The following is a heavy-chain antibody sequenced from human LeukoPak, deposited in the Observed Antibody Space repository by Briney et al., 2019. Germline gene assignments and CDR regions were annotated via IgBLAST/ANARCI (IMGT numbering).Heavy chain of an antibody. CDR3: ARDPFYHSDFYFDY. CDR2: IIPLLDVA. CDR1: GGTFSNYA. Sequence: SVKVSCKASGGTFSNYAINWVRQAPGQGLEWMGGIIPLLDVANYAQKFQGRVTISADKSTGTAYMELSSLGSEDTAVYYCARDPFYHSDFYFDYWGQGTLVTVSS. J-gene: IGHJ4*02. D-gene: IGHD3-22*01. V-gene: IGHV1-69*04.